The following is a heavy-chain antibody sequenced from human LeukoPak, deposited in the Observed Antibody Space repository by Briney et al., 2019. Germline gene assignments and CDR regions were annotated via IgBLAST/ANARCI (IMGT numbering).Heavy chain of an antibody. D-gene: IGHD2-21*01. CDR2: IYYTGST. V-gene: IGHV4-59*01. CDR3: VTVCCGCVRTFDY. Sequence: PSETLSLTCTVSGGSFITYYWGWIRQPPGQRLELIGFIYYTGSTNYNPSLKSRVSISLDTSQNQFSLKMTSLTAADTAVYYCVTVCCGCVRTFDYWGQGTLVAVSS. CDR1: GGSFITYY. J-gene: IGHJ4*02.